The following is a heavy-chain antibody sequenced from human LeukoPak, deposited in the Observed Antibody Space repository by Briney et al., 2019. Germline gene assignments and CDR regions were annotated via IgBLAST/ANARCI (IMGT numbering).Heavy chain of an antibody. D-gene: IGHD3-10*01. CDR1: GGSFSGYY. CDR3: ARHYTYGSGSYYLGWFDP. Sequence: SETLSLTCAVCGGSFSGYYWSWIRQPPGKGLEWIGEINHSGSTNYNPSLKSRVTISVDTSKNQFSLKLSSVTAADTAVYYCARHYTYGSGSYYLGWFDPWGQGTLVTVSS. J-gene: IGHJ5*02. CDR2: INHSGST. V-gene: IGHV4-34*01.